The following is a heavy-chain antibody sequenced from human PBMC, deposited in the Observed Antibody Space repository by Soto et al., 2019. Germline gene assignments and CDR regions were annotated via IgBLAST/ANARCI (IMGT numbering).Heavy chain of an antibody. V-gene: IGHV4-39*01. CDR2: IYYSGST. J-gene: IGHJ4*02. Sequence: SETLSLTCTVSGGSISSSSYYWGWIRQPPGKGLEWIGSIYYSGSTYYNPSLKSRVTISVDTSKNQFSLKLGSVTAADTAVYYCARHVAAVIPAAIDYWGQGTLVTVSS. D-gene: IGHD2-2*01. CDR3: ARHVAAVIPAAIDY. CDR1: GGSISSSSYY.